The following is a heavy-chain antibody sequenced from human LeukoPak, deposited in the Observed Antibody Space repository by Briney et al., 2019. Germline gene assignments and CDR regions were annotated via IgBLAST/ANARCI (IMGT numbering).Heavy chain of an antibody. V-gene: IGHV4-34*01. Sequence: SETLSLTCAVYGGSFRGFYWTWIRQSPGKGLEWIGGINHSGSSSYNPSLKSRIMISVDMSKNQFSLKVRSVTAADTAVYYCARSHCGGDCYSSRWQILYGYYYYYMDVWGTGTTVTDSS. D-gene: IGHD2-21*02. CDR2: INHSGSS. CDR1: GGSFRGFY. CDR3: ARSHCGGDCYSSRWQILYGYYYYYMDV. J-gene: IGHJ6*03.